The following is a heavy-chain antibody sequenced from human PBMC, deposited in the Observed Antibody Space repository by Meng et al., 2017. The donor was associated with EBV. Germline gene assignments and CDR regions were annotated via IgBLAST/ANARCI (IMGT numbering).Heavy chain of an antibody. D-gene: IGHD4-11*01. Sequence: QVQLQESGPGLVKPSETLSLTCTVSGGSVNNESYYWGWIRQPTGKGLEYIGYIYYTGSTNYNSSLKSRVTISLDKSKNQFSLKLTSLTAADTAIYYCARGDYTNYPRWFDPWGQGTLVTVSS. CDR1: GGSVNNESYY. CDR3: ARGDYTNYPRWFDP. V-gene: IGHV4-61*01. CDR2: IYYTGST. J-gene: IGHJ5*02.